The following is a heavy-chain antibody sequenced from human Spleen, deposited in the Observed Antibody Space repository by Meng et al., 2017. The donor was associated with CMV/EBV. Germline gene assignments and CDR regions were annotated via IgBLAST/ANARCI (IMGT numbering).Heavy chain of an antibody. CDR2: IYYSGST. CDR3: ARAKGGTVTTRAFDI. D-gene: IGHD4-17*01. J-gene: IGHJ3*02. V-gene: IGHV4-30-4*08. Sequence: LRLFCTVSGGSISSGDYYWSWIRQPPGKGLEWIGYIYYSGSTYYNPSLKSRVTISVDTSKNQFSLNLSSVTAADTAVYYCARAKGGTVTTRAFDIWGQGTMVTVSS. CDR1: GGSISSGDYY.